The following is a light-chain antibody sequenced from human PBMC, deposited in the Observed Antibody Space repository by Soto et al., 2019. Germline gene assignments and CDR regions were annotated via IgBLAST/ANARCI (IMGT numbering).Light chain of an antibody. CDR2: DAS. CDR1: QSIRNY. Sequence: VLTQSPATLSLSPGERDTLSCRASQSIRNYLAWYQQKPGQAPRLLIYDASNRATGIPARFSGSGSGTDFILTISSLEPEDSGVYYCQQRNDWVTFGGWTKVEIK. CDR3: QQRNDWVT. V-gene: IGKV3-11*01. J-gene: IGKJ4*01.